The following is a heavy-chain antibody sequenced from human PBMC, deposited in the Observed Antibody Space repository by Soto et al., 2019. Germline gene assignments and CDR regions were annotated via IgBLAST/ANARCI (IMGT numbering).Heavy chain of an antibody. J-gene: IGHJ3*02. V-gene: IGHV3-66*01. CDR1: AFTVSSNY. CDR2: IYSGGST. D-gene: IGHD6-13*01. Sequence: PGGSLRLSCAASAFTVSSNYMSWVRQAPGKGLEWVSTIYSGGSTYYADSVRGRFTISRDNSKNTLYPQMNSLRAEDTAVYYCAKGSWLDAFDIWGQGTMVTVSS. CDR3: AKGSWLDAFDI.